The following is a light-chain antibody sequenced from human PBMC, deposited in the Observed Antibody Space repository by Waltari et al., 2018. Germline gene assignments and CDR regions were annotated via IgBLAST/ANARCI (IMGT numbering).Light chain of an antibody. J-gene: IGLJ3*02. CDR3: ASWDDSLNGHWV. CDR2: RSD. CDR1: ASNIGGNL. Sequence: QSVLTQPPSASGTPGQRVTISCSGSASNIGGNLVNWYQQLPGKAPKLLIYRSDQRPSGAPDRFSGSKTGTSAALAISVLQSDDEADYFCASWDDSLNGHWVFGGGTKVTVL. V-gene: IGLV1-44*01.